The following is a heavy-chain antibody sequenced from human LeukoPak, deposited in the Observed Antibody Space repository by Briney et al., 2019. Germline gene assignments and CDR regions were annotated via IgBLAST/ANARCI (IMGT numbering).Heavy chain of an antibody. D-gene: IGHD3-16*02. CDR1: GFTFSSYW. Sequence: GSLRLSCAASGFTFSSYWMSWIRQPPGKGLEWIGEINHSGSTNYNPSLKSRVTISVDTSKNQFSLKLSSVTAADTAVYYCARGRDYVWGSYRYTQINWFDPWGQGTLVTVSS. J-gene: IGHJ5*02. V-gene: IGHV4-34*01. CDR2: INHSGST. CDR3: ARGRDYVWGSYRYTQINWFDP.